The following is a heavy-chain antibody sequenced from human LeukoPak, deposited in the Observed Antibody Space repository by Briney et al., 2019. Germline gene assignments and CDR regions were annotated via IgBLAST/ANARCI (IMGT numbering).Heavy chain of an antibody. D-gene: IGHD6-19*01. J-gene: IGHJ4*02. CDR2: ISSSSSTI. CDR3: ATARSGWYVY. Sequence: GGSLRLSCAASGFTFSSYSMNWVRQAPGKGLEWVSYISSSSSTIYYADSVKGRFTISRDNAKNSLYLQMNSLRAEDTAVYYCATARSGWYVYWGQGTLVTVSS. CDR1: GFTFSSYS. V-gene: IGHV3-48*01.